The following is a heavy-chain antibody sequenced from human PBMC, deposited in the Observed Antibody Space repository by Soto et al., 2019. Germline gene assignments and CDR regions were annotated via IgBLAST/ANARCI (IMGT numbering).Heavy chain of an antibody. CDR2: IYTSGST. V-gene: IGHV4-4*07. Sequence: PSETLSLTCTVSGGSISSYYWSWIRQPAGKGLEWIGRIYTSGSTNYNPSLKSRVTMSVDTSKNQFSLKLSSVTAADTAVYYCARDGRIAARLGRYYYYGMDVWGQGTTVTVSS. J-gene: IGHJ6*02. CDR1: GGSISSYY. CDR3: ARDGRIAARLGRYYYYGMDV. D-gene: IGHD6-6*01.